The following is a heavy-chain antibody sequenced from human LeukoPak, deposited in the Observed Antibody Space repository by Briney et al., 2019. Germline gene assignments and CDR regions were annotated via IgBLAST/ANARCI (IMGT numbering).Heavy chain of an antibody. CDR3: AKDIEANIHSTVTNDY. V-gene: IGHV3-43*02. CDR2: ISGDGGST. Sequence: GGSLRLSCAASGFTFDDYAMHWVRQAPGKGLEWVSLISGDGGSTYYADSVKGRFTISRDNSENSLYLQMNSLRTEDAALYYCAKDIEANIHSTVTNDYWGQGTLVTVSS. D-gene: IGHD4-17*01. CDR1: GFTFDDYA. J-gene: IGHJ4*02.